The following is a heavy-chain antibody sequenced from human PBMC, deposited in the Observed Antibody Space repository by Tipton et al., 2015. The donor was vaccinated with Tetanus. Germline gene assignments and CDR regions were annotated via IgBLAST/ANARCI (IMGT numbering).Heavy chain of an antibody. J-gene: IGHJ5*02. CDR3: ARCNDYGSLTPIDL. CDR2: IYYTGNT. D-gene: IGHD4-17*01. V-gene: IGHV4-31*11. Sequence: TLSLTCAVSGGSVNSGGYYWSWLRQHPGKGLEWIGYIYYTGNTYYNPSLKSRVTISVDTSNNQFTLRLISVTAADTAVYYCARCNDYGSLTPIDLWGPGTRVTVSS. CDR1: GGSVNSGGYY.